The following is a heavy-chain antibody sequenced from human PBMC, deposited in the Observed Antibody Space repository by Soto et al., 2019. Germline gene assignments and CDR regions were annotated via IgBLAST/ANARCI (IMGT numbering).Heavy chain of an antibody. CDR3: GQAAMIVVFDI. CDR1: GGSISSSSYY. Sequence: QLQLQESGPGLVKPSETLSLTCTVSGGSISSSSYYWGWLRQPPGKGLEWSGSIYYSGSTYYNPPLKSRVTIPVDTSENQCSLKLSSVTVAYAAVYYCGQAAMIVVFDIWGQGTLVTVSS. CDR2: IYYSGST. D-gene: IGHD3-22*01. J-gene: IGHJ3*02. V-gene: IGHV4-39*01.